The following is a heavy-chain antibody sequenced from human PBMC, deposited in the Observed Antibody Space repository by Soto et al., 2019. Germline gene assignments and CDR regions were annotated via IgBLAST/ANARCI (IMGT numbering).Heavy chain of an antibody. Sequence: QVQLQQWGAGLLKPSETLSLTCAVYGGSFSGYYWSWIRQPPGKGLEWIGEINHSGSTNYNPSLKSRVTSSVDTSTNLFSLKLSSVTSADTAVYYWARGGRGYSYGYLRNWFDPWCQGTLVTVSS. D-gene: IGHD5-18*01. V-gene: IGHV4-34*01. CDR3: ARGGRGYSYGYLRNWFDP. J-gene: IGHJ5*02. CDR2: INHSGST. CDR1: GGSFSGYY.